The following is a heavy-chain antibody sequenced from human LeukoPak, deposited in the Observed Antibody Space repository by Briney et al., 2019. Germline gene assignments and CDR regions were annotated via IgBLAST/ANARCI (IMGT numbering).Heavy chain of an antibody. CDR2: IIPIFGTA. CDR1: GGTFSSYA. CDR3: ARGVSSSWYGPRYYYYYMDV. Sequence: SVKVSCKASGGTFSSYAISWVRQAPGQGLEWMGGIIPIFGTANYAQKFQGRVTITADESTSTAYMELSSLRSEDTAVYYCARGVSSSWYGPRYYYYYMDVWGKGTTVTVSS. V-gene: IGHV1-69*13. J-gene: IGHJ6*03. D-gene: IGHD6-13*01.